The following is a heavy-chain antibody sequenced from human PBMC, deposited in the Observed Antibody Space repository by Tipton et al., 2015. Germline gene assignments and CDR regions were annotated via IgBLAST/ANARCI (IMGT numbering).Heavy chain of an antibody. Sequence: LRLSCTVSGGSISSHYWSWIRQPPGKGLEWIGYIYHSGSTNYNPSLKSRVTISVDTSKNQFSLKLNSVTAADTAVYYCAREVWYYDSSGYDYWGQGTLVTVSS. CDR3: AREVWYYDSSGYDY. D-gene: IGHD3-22*01. CDR1: GGSISSHY. J-gene: IGHJ4*02. CDR2: IYHSGST. V-gene: IGHV4-59*11.